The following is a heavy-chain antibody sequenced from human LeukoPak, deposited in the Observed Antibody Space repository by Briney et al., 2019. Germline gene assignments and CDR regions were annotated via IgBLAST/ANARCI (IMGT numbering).Heavy chain of an antibody. V-gene: IGHV4-34*01. CDR2: INHSGST. Sequence: SETLSLTCAVYGGSFSGYYWSWIRQPPGKGLEWIGEINHSGSTNYNPSLKSRVTISVDRSKNQFSLKLSSVTAADTAVYYCAREEYYYDSSGYFDWGQGTLVTVSS. CDR1: GGSFSGYY. CDR3: AREEYYYDSSGYFD. J-gene: IGHJ4*02. D-gene: IGHD3-22*01.